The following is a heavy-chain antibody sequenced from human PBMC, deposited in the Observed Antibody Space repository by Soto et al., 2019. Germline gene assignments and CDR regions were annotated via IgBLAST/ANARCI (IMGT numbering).Heavy chain of an antibody. CDR1: GFTFSSYA. CDR2: ISGSGGST. J-gene: IGHJ4*02. CDR3: AKSGSRPVDSHLDY. D-gene: IGHD2-2*01. V-gene: IGHV3-23*01. Sequence: EVQLLESGGGLVQPGGSLRLSCAASGFTFSSYAMSWVRQAPGKGLEWVSAISGSGGSTYYADSVKGRFTISRDNSKNTLYLQMKSLRAEDTAVYYCAKSGSRPVDSHLDYWGQGTLVTVSS.